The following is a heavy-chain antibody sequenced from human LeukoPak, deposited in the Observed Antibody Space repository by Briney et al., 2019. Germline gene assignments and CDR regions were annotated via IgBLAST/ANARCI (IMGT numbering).Heavy chain of an antibody. D-gene: IGHD4-17*01. J-gene: IGHJ4*02. V-gene: IGHV3-33*01. CDR3: ARGSGDYDY. CDR2: IWYDGSNK. Sequence: GGSLRLSCAASGFTFSSYGMHWVRQAPVKGLEWVAVIWYDGSNKYYADSVKGRFTISRDNSKNTLYLQMNSLRAEDTAVYYCARGSGDYDYWGQGTLVTVSS. CDR1: GFTFSSYG.